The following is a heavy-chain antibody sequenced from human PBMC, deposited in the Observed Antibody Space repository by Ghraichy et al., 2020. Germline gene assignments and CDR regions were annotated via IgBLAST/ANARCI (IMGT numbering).Heavy chain of an antibody. V-gene: IGHV1-24*01. Sequence: ASVKVSCKVSGYTLTELSMHWVRQAPGKGLEWMGGFDPEDGETIYAQKFQGRVTMTEDTSTDTAYMELSSLRSEDTAVYYCATGGYCSGGSCYSGQEWRGNAFDIWGQGTMVTVSS. J-gene: IGHJ3*02. CDR1: GYTLTELS. CDR2: FDPEDGET. CDR3: ATGGYCSGGSCYSGQEWRGNAFDI. D-gene: IGHD2-15*01.